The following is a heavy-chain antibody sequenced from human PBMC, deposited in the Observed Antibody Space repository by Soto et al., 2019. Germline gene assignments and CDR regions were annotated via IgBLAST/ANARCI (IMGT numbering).Heavy chain of an antibody. CDR2: INAGNGNT. D-gene: IGHD6-13*01. CDR1: GYTFTSYA. J-gene: IGHJ5*02. Sequence: ASVNVSCKASGYTFTSYAMHWVRQAPGQRLEWMGWINAGNGNTKYSQKFQGRVTITRDTSASTAYMELSSLRSEDTAVYYCARDLEVAAGYNWFYPWGQGTLVTVSS. V-gene: IGHV1-3*01. CDR3: ARDLEVAAGYNWFYP.